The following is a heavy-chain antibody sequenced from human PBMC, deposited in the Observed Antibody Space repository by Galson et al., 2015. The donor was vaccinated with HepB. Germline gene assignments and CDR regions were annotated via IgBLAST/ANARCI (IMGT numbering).Heavy chain of an antibody. CDR2: INPNSGGT. J-gene: IGHJ4*02. V-gene: IGHV1-2*02. Sequence: SVKVSCKASGYTFTGYYMHWVQQAPGQGLEWMGWINPNSGGTNYAQKFQGRVTMTRDTSISTAYMELSRLRSDDTAVYYCARDGVATSEIDYWGQGTLVTVSS. CDR3: ARDGVATSEIDY. D-gene: IGHD5-12*01. CDR1: GYTFTGYY.